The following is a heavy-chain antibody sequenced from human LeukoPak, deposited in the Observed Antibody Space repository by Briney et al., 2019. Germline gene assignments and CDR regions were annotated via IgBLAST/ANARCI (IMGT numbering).Heavy chain of an antibody. J-gene: IGHJ6*02. CDR1: GGSVSSGSYY. CDR3: ARDRDSPHLAYYYYYGMDV. CDR2: IYYSGST. D-gene: IGHD4-11*01. Sequence: SETLSLTCTVSGGSVSSGSYYWSWVRQHPGKGLEWIGYIYYSGSTYYNPSLKSRVTISVDTSKNQFSLKLSSVTAADTAVYYCARDRDSPHLAYYYYYGMDVWGQGTTVTVSS. V-gene: IGHV4-31*03.